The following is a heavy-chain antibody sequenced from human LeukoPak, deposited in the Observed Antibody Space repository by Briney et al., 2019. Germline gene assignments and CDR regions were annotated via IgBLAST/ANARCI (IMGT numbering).Heavy chain of an antibody. D-gene: IGHD3-10*01. Sequence: GGSLRLSCVGSGFTFIDYAMTWVRQSPGRGLEYVSSSSGSGASTHYADSVKGRFTISRDNSRNTLYLEMSSLRAEDSALYYCAKDRAPYGSGGGEDYFDLWGRGTLVTVSS. CDR3: AKDRAPYGSGGGEDYFDL. CDR1: GFTFIDYA. CDR2: SSGSGAST. J-gene: IGHJ2*01. V-gene: IGHV3-23*01.